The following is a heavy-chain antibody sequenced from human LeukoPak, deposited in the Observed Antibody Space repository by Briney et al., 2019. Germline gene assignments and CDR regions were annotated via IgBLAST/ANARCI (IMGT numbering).Heavy chain of an antibody. CDR1: GYIFTTHW. CDR2: IYPGDSDT. Sequence: PGESLKISCKGSGYIFTTHWIGWVRQMPGKGLELMGVIYPGDSDTRYSPSFQGQVTISADKSISTAYLQWSSLKASDTAMYYCARLSRDTDDYWGQGTLVTVSS. V-gene: IGHV5-51*01. J-gene: IGHJ4*02. CDR3: ARLSRDTDDY.